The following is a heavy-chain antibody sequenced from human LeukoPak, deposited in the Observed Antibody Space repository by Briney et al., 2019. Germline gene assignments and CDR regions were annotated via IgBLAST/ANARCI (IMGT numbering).Heavy chain of an antibody. V-gene: IGHV3-21*01. CDR1: GFTFSSYN. Sequence: GGSLRLSCAASGFTFSSYNMNWVRQAPGKGLEWVSSITSSSSSIYYADSVKGRFTISRDNSKNTLYLQMNSLRAEDTAVYYCAKDRRYYGSGSYMDYWGQGTLVTVSS. CDR3: AKDRRYYGSGSYMDY. D-gene: IGHD3-10*01. CDR2: ITSSSSSI. J-gene: IGHJ4*02.